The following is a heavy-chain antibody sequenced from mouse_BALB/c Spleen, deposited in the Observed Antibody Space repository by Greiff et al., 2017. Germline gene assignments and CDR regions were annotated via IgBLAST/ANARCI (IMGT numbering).Heavy chain of an antibody. CDR2: IYPGNSDT. CDR1: GYSFTSYW. D-gene: IGHD2-14*01. CDR3: TRAYYRYPYYFDY. J-gene: IGHJ2*01. Sequence: EVQRVESGTVLARPGASVKMSCKASGYSFTSYWMHWVKQRPGQGLEWIGAIYPGNSDTSYNQKFKGKAKLTAVTSASTAYMELSSLTNEDSAVYYCTRAYYRYPYYFDYWGQGTTLTVSS. V-gene: IGHV1-5*01.